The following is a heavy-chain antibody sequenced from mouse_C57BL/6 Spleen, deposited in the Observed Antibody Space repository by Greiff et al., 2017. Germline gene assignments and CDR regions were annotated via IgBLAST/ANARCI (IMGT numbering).Heavy chain of an antibody. CDR2: IDPADGEP. D-gene: IGHD2-4*01. V-gene: IGHV14-2*01. CDR3: ARWDYGDWYFDV. CDR1: GFNIKDYY. Sequence: VQLQQSGAELVKPGASVKLSCTASGFNIKDYYMHWVKQRTEQGLEWIGRIDPADGEPKYAPKFQGKATLTADTSSNTAYLQLSSLTSEDTAVYYCARWDYGDWYFDVWGTGTTVTVSS. J-gene: IGHJ1*03.